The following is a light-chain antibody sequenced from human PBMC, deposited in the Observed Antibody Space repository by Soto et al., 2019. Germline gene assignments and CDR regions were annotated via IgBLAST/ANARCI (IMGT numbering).Light chain of an antibody. J-gene: IGKJ1*01. CDR1: QNIGSSY. Sequence: EIVLTQSPGTLSLSPGERATLSCRASQNIGSSYLAWYQQRPGQAPRLLIYAASNRATGIPDRFSGSGSGTDFTLTISRLEPEVFAVYYCQQYRNSRTFGQGTKVEIK. CDR2: AAS. V-gene: IGKV3-20*01. CDR3: QQYRNSRT.